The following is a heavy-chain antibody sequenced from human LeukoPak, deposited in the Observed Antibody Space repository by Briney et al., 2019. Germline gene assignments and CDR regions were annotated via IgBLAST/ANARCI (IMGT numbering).Heavy chain of an antibody. CDR3: ARWAGVIDY. V-gene: IGHV3-7*01. J-gene: IGHJ4*02. CDR1: GFTFTNYW. Sequence: PGGSLRLSCAASGFTFTNYWMTWVRPAPGKGPEWVANIKQDGSEEYYADSVRGRFTISRDNGRDSLNLQMNSLRAEDTAVYYCARWAGVIDYWGQGTLVTVSS. D-gene: IGHD3-10*01. CDR2: IKQDGSEE.